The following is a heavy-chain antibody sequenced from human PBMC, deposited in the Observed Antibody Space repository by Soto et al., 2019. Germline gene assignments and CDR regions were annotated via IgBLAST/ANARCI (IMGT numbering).Heavy chain of an antibody. D-gene: IGHD2-2*01. CDR3: AKYRRDCSTTSCFRYGMDV. Sequence: EVQLLESGGGLVQPGGSLRLSCAASGFTFSTYAMSWVRQAPGKGLEWVSVISDNGGRTYYADSVKGRFTISRDNSNNTLYLQMKSLRAEDTAVYYCAKYRRDCSTTSCFRYGMDVWGQGTTATVSS. CDR1: GFTFSTYA. J-gene: IGHJ6*02. CDR2: ISDNGGRT. V-gene: IGHV3-23*01.